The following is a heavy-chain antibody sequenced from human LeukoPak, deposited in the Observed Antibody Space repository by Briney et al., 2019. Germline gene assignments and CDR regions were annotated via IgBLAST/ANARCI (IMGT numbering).Heavy chain of an antibody. D-gene: IGHD3-22*01. CDR1: GFTFSSHW. V-gene: IGHV3-7*01. CDR3: ARQAPNMWLSPFWYFDL. CDR2: IKEDGSET. J-gene: IGHJ2*01. Sequence: GGSQRLSCTGSGFTFSSHWMSWVRQAPGRGLEWVANIKEDGSETYYLDSVKGRFTISRDNAKNSLYLLMNSLRAEDTAVYYCARQAPNMWLSPFWYFDLWGRGTLVTVSS.